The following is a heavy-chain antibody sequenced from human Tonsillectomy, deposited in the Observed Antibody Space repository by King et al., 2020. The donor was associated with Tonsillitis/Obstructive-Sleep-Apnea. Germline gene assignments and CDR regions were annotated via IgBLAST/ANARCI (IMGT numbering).Heavy chain of an antibody. CDR3: ARYNAVELRAFDI. J-gene: IGHJ3*02. V-gene: IGHV4-39*01. CDR2: VYYSGNT. CDR1: GGSFNSNSYY. D-gene: IGHD1-7*01. Sequence: QLQESGPGLVKPSETLSLTCTVSGGSFNSNSYYWGWIRQPPGKGLECIGSVYYSGNTYYNPSLKSRGTISVDTSKNQFSLQLSSVTAADTAVYYCARYNAVELRAFDIWGQGTMVTVSS.